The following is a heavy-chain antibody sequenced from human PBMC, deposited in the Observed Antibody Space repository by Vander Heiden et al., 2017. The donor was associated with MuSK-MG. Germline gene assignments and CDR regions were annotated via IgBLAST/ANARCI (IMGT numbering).Heavy chain of an antibody. CDR1: GFTFGDYA. CDR3: TSLWEWVLYPTTDY. Sequence: EVQLVESGGGLVQPGRSLRLSCTASGFTFGDYAMSWVRQAPGKGLEWVGFIRSKAYGGTTEYAAAVKGRFTISRDDSKSIAYRQMQSMKTEETAVYYCTSLWEWVLYPTTDYWGQGTLVTVSS. V-gene: IGHV3-49*04. J-gene: IGHJ4*02. CDR2: IRSKAYGGTT. D-gene: IGHD3-3*01.